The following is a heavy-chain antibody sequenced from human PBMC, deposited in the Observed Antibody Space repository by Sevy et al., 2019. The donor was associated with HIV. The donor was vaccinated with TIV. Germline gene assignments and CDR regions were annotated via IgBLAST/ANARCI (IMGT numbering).Heavy chain of an antibody. V-gene: IGHV3-72*01. CDR1: GFTFSDHY. D-gene: IGHD4-17*01. J-gene: IGHJ5*02. CDR2: TRNKANSYTT. Sequence: GGSLRLSCAASGFTFSDHYMDWVRQAPGKGLEWVGRTRNKANSYTTEYAASVKDRFTISRDDSKNSLYLQMNSLKTEDTAVYYCARALQYGDYPWGQGTLVTVSS. CDR3: ARALQYGDYP.